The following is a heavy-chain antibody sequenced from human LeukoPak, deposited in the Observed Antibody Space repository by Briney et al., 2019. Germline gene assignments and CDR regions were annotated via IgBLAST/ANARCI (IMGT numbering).Heavy chain of an antibody. J-gene: IGHJ4*02. V-gene: IGHV1-18*01. Sequence: ASVKVSCKASGYTFTSYGFSWVRQAPGQGLEWMGWINVYNGNTNYAQKLQGRVTMTTDTSTSTAYMELRSLRSDDTAVYYCARDLGIVGATHFDHWGQGTLVTVSS. D-gene: IGHD1-26*01. CDR3: ARDLGIVGATHFDH. CDR1: GYTFTSYG. CDR2: INVYNGNT.